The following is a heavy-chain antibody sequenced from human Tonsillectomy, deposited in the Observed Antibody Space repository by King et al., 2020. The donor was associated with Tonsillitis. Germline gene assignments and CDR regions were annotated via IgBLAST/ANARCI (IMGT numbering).Heavy chain of an antibody. J-gene: IGHJ2*01. V-gene: IGHV4-39*01. Sequence: QLQESGPGLVKPSETLSLTCTVSGGSISSSSYYWGWIRQPPGKGLEWIGSIYYSGNTYYNASLKSRVTISVDTSKNQFSLKLSSVTAADTAVYYCARHRTPYRSSSWWYFDLWVRGTLVTVSS. CDR1: GGSISSSSYY. D-gene: IGHD6-6*01. CDR2: IYYSGNT. CDR3: ARHRTPYRSSSWWYFDL.